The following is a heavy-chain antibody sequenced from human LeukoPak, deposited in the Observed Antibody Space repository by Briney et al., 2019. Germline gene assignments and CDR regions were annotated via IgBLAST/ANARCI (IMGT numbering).Heavy chain of an antibody. CDR2: ITGSGPYI. CDR3: VRDVGAVRGEVYFDY. J-gene: IGHJ4*02. D-gene: IGHD3-16*01. Sequence: KPGGSLRLSCAASGFTFSAFAMHWVRLSPGKGLEWVSSITGSGPYILYADSVKRRFTISRDNTKNLLYLEMNSLRAEDTAMYYCVRDVGAVRGEVYFDYWGQGTLVTVSS. V-gene: IGHV3-21*06. CDR1: GFTFSAFA.